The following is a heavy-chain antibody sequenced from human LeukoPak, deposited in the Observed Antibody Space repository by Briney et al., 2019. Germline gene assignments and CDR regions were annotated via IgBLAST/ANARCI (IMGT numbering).Heavy chain of an antibody. D-gene: IGHD2-2*01. Sequence: SETLSLTCTVSGGSISSYYWSWIRQPPGKGLEWIGYVYYSGSTNYNPSLKSRVTISVDTSKNQFSLKLSSVTAADTAVYYCARVVVVPAAMVAFDIWGQGTMVTVSS. V-gene: IGHV4-59*01. CDR2: VYYSGST. CDR3: ARVVVVPAAMVAFDI. J-gene: IGHJ3*02. CDR1: GGSISSYY.